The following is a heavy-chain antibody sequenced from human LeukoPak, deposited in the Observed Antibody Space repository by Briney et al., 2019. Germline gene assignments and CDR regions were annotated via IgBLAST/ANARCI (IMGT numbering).Heavy chain of an antibody. CDR2: ISTSGSTI. CDR3: ARARYDSSGYYPILDY. CDR1: RFTFSSYE. J-gene: IGHJ4*02. D-gene: IGHD3-22*01. Sequence: GGSLRLSCAASRFTFSSYEMNWVRQAPGKGLEWVSDISTSGSTIYYADSVKGRFTISRDNARHSLYLQMNSLRAEDTAVYYCARARYDSSGYYPILDYWGQGTLVTVSS. V-gene: IGHV3-48*03.